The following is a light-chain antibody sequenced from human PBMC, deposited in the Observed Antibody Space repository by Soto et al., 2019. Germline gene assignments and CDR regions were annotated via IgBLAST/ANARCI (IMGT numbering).Light chain of an antibody. Sequence: EIVLTQSPGTLSLSPGERATLSCRASQSIHTSLAWYQQKSGKPPRLVIYDSTLRANGVPDRFGGSRSGTEFTLTINSLEPEDFAVYYCQQRNVWPPITFGQGTRREIK. CDR3: QQRNVWPPIT. V-gene: IGKV3-11*01. CDR1: QSIHTS. CDR2: DST. J-gene: IGKJ5*01.